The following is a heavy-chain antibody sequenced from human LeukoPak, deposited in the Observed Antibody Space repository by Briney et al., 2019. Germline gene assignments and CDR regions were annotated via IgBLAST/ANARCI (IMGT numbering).Heavy chain of an antibody. Sequence: SETLSLTCAVYGGSFSGYYWSWIRQPPGKGLEWIGEINHSGSTNYNPSLKSRVTISVDTSKNQFSLKLSSVTAADTAVYYCARDPGYCYGYLRYWYFDLWGRGTLVTVSS. J-gene: IGHJ2*01. D-gene: IGHD5-18*01. CDR1: GGSFSGYY. CDR2: INHSGST. CDR3: ARDPGYCYGYLRYWYFDL. V-gene: IGHV4-34*01.